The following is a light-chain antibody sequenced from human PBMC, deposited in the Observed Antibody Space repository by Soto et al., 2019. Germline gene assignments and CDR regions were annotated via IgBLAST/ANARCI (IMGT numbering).Light chain of an antibody. J-gene: IGKJ1*01. CDR2: DAS. Sequence: DIQMTQSPSTLSASVGDRVTITCRASQSISSWLAWYQQKPGKAPKLLIYDASNLESGVPSRFSGSGSRTEFSLTLSSLQADDFATYYCQQYNYYWTSGQGTKVDIK. CDR3: QQYNYYWT. V-gene: IGKV1-5*01. CDR1: QSISSW.